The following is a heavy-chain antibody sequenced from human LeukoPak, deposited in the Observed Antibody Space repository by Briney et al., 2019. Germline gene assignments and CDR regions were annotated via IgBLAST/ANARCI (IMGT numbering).Heavy chain of an antibody. CDR2: IRAKDYGGTT. J-gene: IGHJ4*02. CDR1: GFTFGNFH. D-gene: IGHD2-15*01. CDR3: TRGSGRFGY. Sequence: GGSLTLFCTTSGFTFGNFHITWVRQSPGKGLEWVGYIRAKDYGGTTEYAAAVKGRFTISRDDSKGIGYLQMNDLQTDDTGVYYCTRGSGRFGYWGQGTLVTVSS. V-gene: IGHV3-49*02.